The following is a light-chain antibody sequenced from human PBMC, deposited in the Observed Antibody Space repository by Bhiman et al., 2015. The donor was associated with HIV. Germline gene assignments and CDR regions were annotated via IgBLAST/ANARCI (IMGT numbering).Light chain of an antibody. Sequence: QSVLTQPPSVSAAPGQKVTISCSGSSSNIGRNYVCWYQQLPGTAPKLLIFDNARRPSGIPDRFSGSKSGTSATLIITRLQIGDEADYYCGSWDDSLSAFVFGTGTQVIV. CDR2: DNA. V-gene: IGLV1-51*01. CDR3: GSWDDSLSAFV. J-gene: IGLJ1*01. CDR1: SSNIGRNY.